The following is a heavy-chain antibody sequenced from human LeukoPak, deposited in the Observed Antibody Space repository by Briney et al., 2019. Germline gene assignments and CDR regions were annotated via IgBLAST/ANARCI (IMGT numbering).Heavy chain of an antibody. V-gene: IGHV3-23*01. D-gene: IGHD1-14*01. CDR3: AKRDQSGRVTGPLDI. J-gene: IGHJ3*02. CDR1: GFTFSNYA. CDR2: IDGSGDST. Sequence: SGGSLRLSCAASGFTFSNYAMSWVRQAPGKGLEWVSGIDGSGDSTYYADSVKGRFTISRDNSKNTLFLQMNSLRGEDTAVYYCAKRDQSGRVTGPLDIWGQGTKVTVSS.